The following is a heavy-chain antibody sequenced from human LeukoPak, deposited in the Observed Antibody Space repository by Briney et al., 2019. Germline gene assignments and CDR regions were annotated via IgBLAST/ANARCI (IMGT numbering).Heavy chain of an antibody. V-gene: IGHV3-21*01. D-gene: IGHD3-10*01. CDR2: ISSSSSYI. CDR1: GFTFSRYS. J-gene: IGHJ3*02. Sequence: GGSLRLSCAASGFTFSRYSMNWVRQATGKGVEWVSSISSSSSYIYYADSVKGRFTISRDNAKISLYLQMNSLRAEDTAVYYCARDRRDSGSRYKRAFDIWGQGTMVTVSS. CDR3: ARDRRDSGSRYKRAFDI.